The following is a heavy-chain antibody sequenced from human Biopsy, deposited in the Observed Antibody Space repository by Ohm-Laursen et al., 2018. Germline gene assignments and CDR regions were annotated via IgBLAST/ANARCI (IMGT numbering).Heavy chain of an antibody. CDR1: GYTFYSYG. CDR3: ARAFGGAYYSYAFDL. Sequence: ASVKVSCKASGYTFYSYGITWVRQAPGQGLEGMGWITADNTNSAQKFQGRLTMTTDISTSTAYMDLKGLRSDDTAIYYCARAFGGAYYSYAFDLWGQGTLVTVSS. D-gene: IGHD2-21*02. J-gene: IGHJ3*01. CDR2: ITADNT. V-gene: IGHV1-18*01.